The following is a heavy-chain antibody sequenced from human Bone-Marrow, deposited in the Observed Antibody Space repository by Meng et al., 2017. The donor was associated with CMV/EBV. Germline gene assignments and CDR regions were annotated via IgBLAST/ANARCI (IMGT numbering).Heavy chain of an antibody. CDR2: MNPNSGNT. D-gene: IGHD5-12*01. CDR3: ARGINGYSGYDWSDP. J-gene: IGHJ5*02. V-gene: IGHV1-8*03. CDR1: GYTFTSYD. Sequence: ASVKVSCKASGYTFTSYDINWVRQATGQGLEWMGWMNPNSGNTGYALKFQGRVTITRNTSISTAYMELSSLRSEDTAVYYCARGINGYSGYDWSDPWGQGTLVTVSS.